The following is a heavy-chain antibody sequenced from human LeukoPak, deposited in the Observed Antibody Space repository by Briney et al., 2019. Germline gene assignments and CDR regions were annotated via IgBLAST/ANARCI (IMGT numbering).Heavy chain of an antibody. D-gene: IGHD3-10*01. J-gene: IGHJ6*03. Sequence: ETLSLTCTVSGGSISSSSYYWGWIRQPPGKGPEWVANIKQDESERYSADSVKGRFTISRDNAKKSVYLHMSSLRAEDTALYYCARLSAYYYGSYFYYYMDVWGKGTTVTVSS. CDR3: ARLSAYYYGSYFYYYMDV. CDR2: IKQDESER. CDR1: GGSISSSSYY. V-gene: IGHV3-7*01.